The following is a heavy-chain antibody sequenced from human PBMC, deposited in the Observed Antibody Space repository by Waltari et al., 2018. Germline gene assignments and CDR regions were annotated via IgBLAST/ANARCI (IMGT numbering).Heavy chain of an antibody. Sequence: QVQLVQSGAEVKKPGSSVKVSCKASGGTVSSYAISWVRQAPGHGLDWMGRIIPILGTANYAQKFQGRVTITADKSTSTAYMELSSLRSEDTAVYYCAREHYDVWSGYRLGGYYYFDYWGQGTLVTVSS. CDR2: IIPILGTA. CDR1: GGTVSSYA. D-gene: IGHD3-3*01. CDR3: AREHYDVWSGYRLGGYYYFDY. J-gene: IGHJ4*02. V-gene: IGHV1-69*13.